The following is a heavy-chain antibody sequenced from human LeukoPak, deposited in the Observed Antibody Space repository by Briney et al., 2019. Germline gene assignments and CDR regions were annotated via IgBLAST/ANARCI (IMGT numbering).Heavy chain of an antibody. Sequence: TSSETLSLTCAVYGGSFSGYYWSWIRQPPGKGLEWIGEINHSGSTNYNPSLKSRVTISVDTSKNQFSLKLSSVTAADTAVYYCARAPSLFYYGSSYYYYYMDVWGKGTTVTVSS. CDR3: ARAPSLFYYGSSYYYYYMDV. CDR2: INHSGST. J-gene: IGHJ6*03. CDR1: GGSFSGYY. D-gene: IGHD3-10*01. V-gene: IGHV4-34*01.